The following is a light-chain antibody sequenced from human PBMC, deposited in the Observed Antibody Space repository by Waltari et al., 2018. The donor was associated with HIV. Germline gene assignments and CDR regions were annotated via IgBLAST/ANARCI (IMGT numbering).Light chain of an antibody. J-gene: IGLJ1*01. CDR1: SSDVGGYNY. CDR2: EVS. CDR3: GSYTSISTQYV. Sequence: QSALTQPPSVSGSPGQSITISCTGTSSDVGGYNYVSWYQQHPAKAPKLMIYEVSHRPSGVSNRVSGSKSGNTASLTISGRQAEDEADYYCGSYTSISTQYVFGTGTRVTVL. V-gene: IGLV2-14*01.